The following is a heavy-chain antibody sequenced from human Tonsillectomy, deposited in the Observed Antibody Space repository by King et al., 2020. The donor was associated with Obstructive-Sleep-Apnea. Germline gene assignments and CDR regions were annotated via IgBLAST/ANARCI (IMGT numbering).Heavy chain of an antibody. CDR1: GSTLTDYY. CDR3: VTWRGAWGSFPGSNHS. V-gene: IGHV1-2*02. D-gene: IGHD7-27*01. Sequence: VQLVESGAEVKKPGASVKVSCRASGSTLTDYYTHWVRQAPGQGLEWMGWMNPNSGGAKYAQKFQGRVTMTRDTSISTAYMELSRLRSDDTAVYYCVTWRGAWGSFPGSNHSWGQGTLVTVSS. J-gene: IGHJ5*02. CDR2: MNPNSGGA.